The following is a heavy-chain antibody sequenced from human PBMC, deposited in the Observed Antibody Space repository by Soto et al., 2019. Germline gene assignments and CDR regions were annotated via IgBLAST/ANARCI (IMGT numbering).Heavy chain of an antibody. CDR2: FYYSGST. CDR1: GGSISSSNYY. V-gene: IGHV4-39*01. D-gene: IGHD3-22*01. Sequence: KPSETLSLTCTVSGGSISSSNYYWAWIRQPPGKGLEWIGSFYYSGSTYYKPSLKSRVSISVDTSKNQFSLKLSSVTAADTAVYYCARPIEGGSSGYYHWGQGTLATVSS. CDR3: ARPIEGGSSGYYH. J-gene: IGHJ5*02.